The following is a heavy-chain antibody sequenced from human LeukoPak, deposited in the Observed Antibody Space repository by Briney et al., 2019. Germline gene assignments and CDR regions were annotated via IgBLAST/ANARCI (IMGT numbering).Heavy chain of an antibody. CDR2: IYYSGST. Sequence: SETLSLTCTVSGGSISSSSYYWGWIRQPPGKGLEWIGSIYYSGSTYYNPSLKSRVTISVDTSKNQFSLKLSSVTAADTAVYYCARHGLSGEPSDYWGQGTLVTVSS. CDR3: ARHGLSGEPSDY. V-gene: IGHV4-39*01. D-gene: IGHD1-26*01. J-gene: IGHJ4*02. CDR1: GGSISSSSYY.